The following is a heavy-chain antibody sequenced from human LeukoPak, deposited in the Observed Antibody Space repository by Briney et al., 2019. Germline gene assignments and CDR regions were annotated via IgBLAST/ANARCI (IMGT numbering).Heavy chain of an antibody. CDR1: GYNFTNYW. CDR2: IDPSDSYN. Sequence: GESLKISCKGSGYNFTNYWISWVRQMPGKGLEWMGTIDPSDSYNNYSPSFQGHVTISADKSISTAYLQWSSLKASDTAMYYCARRRRFGGLYYFDYWGQGTLVTVSS. CDR3: ARRRRFGGLYYFDY. J-gene: IGHJ4*02. V-gene: IGHV5-10-1*01. D-gene: IGHD3-10*01.